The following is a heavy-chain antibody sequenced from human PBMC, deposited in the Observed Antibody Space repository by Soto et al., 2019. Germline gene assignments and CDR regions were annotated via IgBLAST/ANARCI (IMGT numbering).Heavy chain of an antibody. CDR2: ITATDGST. D-gene: IGHD3-10*02. CDR1: GFPFSDYA. Sequence: EVQLLESGGGVAQPGGSLRVSCAASGFPFSDYAMSWVRQAPGKGLEWVSIITATDGSTYNADSVKGRFTISRDDAKNTLHLQMNSLRVEDTAVYYCVKGLYVWGVTGDYWGQGTLVTVSS. J-gene: IGHJ4*02. V-gene: IGHV3-23*01. CDR3: VKGLYVWGVTGDY.